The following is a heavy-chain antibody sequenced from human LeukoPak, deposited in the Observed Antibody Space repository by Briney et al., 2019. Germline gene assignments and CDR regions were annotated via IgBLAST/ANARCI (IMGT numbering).Heavy chain of an antibody. V-gene: IGHV1-46*01. CDR3: ARVPRVDWGGVFPHFITSHFDY. CDR2: INPSGGST. J-gene: IGHJ4*02. CDR1: GYTFTSYY. D-gene: IGHD3-22*01. Sequence: ASVKVSCKASGYTFTSYYMHWVRQAPGQGLEWMGIINPSGGSTSYAQKFQGRVTMTRDTSTSTVYMELGSLRSEDTAVYYCARVPRVDWGGVFPHFITSHFDYWGQGTLVTVSS.